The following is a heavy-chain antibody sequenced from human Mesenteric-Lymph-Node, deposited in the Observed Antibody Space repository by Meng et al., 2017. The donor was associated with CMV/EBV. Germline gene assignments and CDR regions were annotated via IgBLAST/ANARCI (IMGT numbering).Heavy chain of an antibody. CDR3: ARTLGFHNYGDYGF. D-gene: IGHD4-17*01. CDR1: AYTCTGYY. J-gene: IGHJ4*02. CDR2: INPNSGGT. V-gene: IGHV1-2*02. Sequence: KASAYTCTGYYMHWVRQAPGQGLEWMGWINPNSGGTNYAQKFQGRVTMTRDTPISTVYMELSRLTSDDTAVYYCARTLGFHNYGDYGFWGQGTLVTVSS.